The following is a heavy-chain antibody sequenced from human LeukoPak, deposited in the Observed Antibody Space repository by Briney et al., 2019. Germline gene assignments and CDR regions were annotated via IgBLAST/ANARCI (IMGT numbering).Heavy chain of an antibody. D-gene: IGHD3-3*01. CDR3: AKKGYYDFWSGYYTEWFDP. J-gene: IGHJ5*02. CDR1: GGSISSSSYY. Sequence: PSETLSLTCTVSGGSISSSSYYWGWIRQPPGKGLEWIGSIYYSGSTYYNPSLKSRVTISVDTSKNQFSLKLSSVTAADTAVYYCAKKGYYDFWSGYYTEWFDPWGQGTLVTVSS. V-gene: IGHV4-39*01. CDR2: IYYSGST.